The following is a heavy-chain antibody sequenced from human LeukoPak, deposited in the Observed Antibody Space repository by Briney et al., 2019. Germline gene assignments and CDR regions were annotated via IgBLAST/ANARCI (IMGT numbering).Heavy chain of an antibody. CDR3: ARDKMGYYYGSGSPLPDY. D-gene: IGHD3-10*01. Sequence: GASVKVSCKASGGTFSSYAISWVRQAPGQGLEWMGRIIPILGIANYAQKFQGRVTITADKSTSTAYMELSSLRSEDTAVYYCARDKMGYYYGSGSPLPDYWGQGTLVTVSS. CDR2: IIPILGIA. J-gene: IGHJ4*02. CDR1: GGTFSSYA. V-gene: IGHV1-69*04.